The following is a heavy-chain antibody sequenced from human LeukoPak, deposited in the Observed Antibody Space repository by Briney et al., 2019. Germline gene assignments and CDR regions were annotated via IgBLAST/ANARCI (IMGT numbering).Heavy chain of an antibody. CDR1: GGSISSSSYY. CDR3: ARVTYDSSGYYYYY. Sequence: SETLSLTCTVSGGSISSSSYYWGWIRQPPGKGLEWIGYIYYSGSTNYNPSLKSRVTISVDTSKNQFSLKLSSVTAADTAVYYCARVTYDSSGYYYYYWGQGTLVTVSS. J-gene: IGHJ4*02. D-gene: IGHD3-22*01. V-gene: IGHV4-61*05. CDR2: IYYSGST.